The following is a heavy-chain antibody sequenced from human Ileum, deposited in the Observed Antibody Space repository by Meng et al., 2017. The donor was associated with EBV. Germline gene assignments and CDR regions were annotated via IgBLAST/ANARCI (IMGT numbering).Heavy chain of an antibody. CDR1: GDSVSSNSAA. D-gene: IGHD3-22*01. J-gene: IGHJ4*02. Sequence: QVHVTQSGPGLVKPAQALSLTCAISGDSVSSNSAAWNWIRQSRSRGLEWLGRTYYRSKWYNDYAVSVKSRITINPDTSKDQFSLQLNSVTPEDTAVYYCARDSSSSAYSPFDYWGQGTLVTVST. V-gene: IGHV6-1*01. CDR2: TYYRSKWYN. CDR3: ARDSSSSAYSPFDY.